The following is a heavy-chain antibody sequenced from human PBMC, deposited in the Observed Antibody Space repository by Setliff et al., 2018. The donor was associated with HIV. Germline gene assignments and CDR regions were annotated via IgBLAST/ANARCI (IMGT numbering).Heavy chain of an antibody. D-gene: IGHD5-18*01. CDR2: IGWNSGSI. Sequence: PGGSLRLSCAASGFTFDDYAMHWVRQAPGKGLEWVSGIGWNSGSIGYADSVKGRFTISRDNAKNPLYLQMNSLRSEDTALYYCAKSPNRYSPLDWFDPWGQGTLVTVS. CDR3: AKSPNRYSPLDWFDP. J-gene: IGHJ5*02. CDR1: GFTFDDYA. V-gene: IGHV3-9*01.